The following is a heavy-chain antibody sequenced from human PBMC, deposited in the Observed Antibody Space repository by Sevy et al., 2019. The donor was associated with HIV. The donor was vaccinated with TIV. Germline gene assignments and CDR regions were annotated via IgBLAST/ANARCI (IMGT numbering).Heavy chain of an antibody. J-gene: IGHJ4*02. D-gene: IGHD3-10*01. V-gene: IGHV3-21*01. CDR3: ARVSGKMARGYYFDY. CDR1: GFTFSSYS. Sequence: GESLKISCAASGFTFSSYSMNWVRQAPGKGLEWVSSISSSSSYIYYADSVKGRFTISRDNAKNSLYLQMNSLRAEDTAVYYCARVSGKMARGYYFDYWGQGTLVTVSS. CDR2: ISSSSSYI.